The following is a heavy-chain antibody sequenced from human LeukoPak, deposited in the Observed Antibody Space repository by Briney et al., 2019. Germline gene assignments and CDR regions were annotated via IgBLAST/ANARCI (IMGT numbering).Heavy chain of an antibody. CDR1: GISISNYY. Sequence: SYTLSLTCAVSGISISNYYWSWIRQPARKGRECIGCIYTRGNTNYKPSLKRRLTISLYNSKNHVFLKLNYLTGADTAFYYCAGGPSGTAFDDWGHGTLVTVSS. D-gene: IGHD1-1*01. CDR2: IYTRGNT. CDR3: AGGPSGTAFDD. V-gene: IGHV4-4*07. J-gene: IGHJ4*01.